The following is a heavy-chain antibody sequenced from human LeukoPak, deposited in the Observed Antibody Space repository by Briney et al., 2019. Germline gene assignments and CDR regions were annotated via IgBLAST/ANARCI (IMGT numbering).Heavy chain of an antibody. CDR3: AKDRDNWNLPDHWFDP. J-gene: IGHJ5*02. CDR2: ISATGGTI. D-gene: IGHD1-7*01. CDR1: GFTFSSNG. V-gene: IGHV3-23*01. Sequence: GGSLRLSCAASGFTFSSNGMNWVRQAPGKGLEWVSYISATGGTIYYADSVKGRFTISRDNSKNTLYLQMNSRRAEDTAVYYRAKDRDNWNLPDHWFDPWGQGTLVTVSS.